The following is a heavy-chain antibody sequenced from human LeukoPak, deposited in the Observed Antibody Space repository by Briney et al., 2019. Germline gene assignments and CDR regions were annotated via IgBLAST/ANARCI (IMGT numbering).Heavy chain of an antibody. Sequence: PSETLSLTCTVSGGSISRGGNYWSWIRQHPGKGLEWIGYIYYSGNTYYNPSLKSRVTISVDTANNQFSLNLSSVNAADTAVYYCARGGDTITGFDYWGQGTLVTVSS. CDR1: GGSISRGGNY. D-gene: IGHD5-12*01. CDR3: ARGGDTITGFDY. V-gene: IGHV4-31*03. J-gene: IGHJ4*02. CDR2: IYYSGNT.